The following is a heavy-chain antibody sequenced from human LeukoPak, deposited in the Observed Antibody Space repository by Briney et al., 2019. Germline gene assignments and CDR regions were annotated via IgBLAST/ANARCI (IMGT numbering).Heavy chain of an antibody. CDR2: INDSGST. CDR3: ARQPLNCTSTSCYAFDI. J-gene: IGHJ3*02. V-gene: IGHV4-34*01. Sequence: SETLSLTCAVYGGSVNGYYWGWIRQPPGKGLEWIGEINDSGSTNFNPSLRSRIAMSVDTSKNQFSLNLSSLTAADTAVYYCARQPLNCTSTSCYAFDIWGQGTMVTVSS. CDR1: GGSVNGYY. D-gene: IGHD2-2*01.